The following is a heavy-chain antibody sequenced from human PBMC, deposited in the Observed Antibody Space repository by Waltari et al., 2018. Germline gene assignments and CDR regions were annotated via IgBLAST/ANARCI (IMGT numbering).Heavy chain of an antibody. CDR3: ARAPESYYYYYYYMDV. CDR2: IYHSGST. D-gene: IGHD1-26*01. J-gene: IGHJ6*03. Sequence: QVQLQESGPGLVKPSETLSLTCTVSGYSISSGYYWGWIRQPPGKGLEWIGSIYHSGSTYYNPSLKSRVTISVDTSKNQFSLKLSSVTAADTAVYYCARAPESYYYYYYYMDVWGKGTTVTISS. V-gene: IGHV4-38-2*02. CDR1: GYSISSGYY.